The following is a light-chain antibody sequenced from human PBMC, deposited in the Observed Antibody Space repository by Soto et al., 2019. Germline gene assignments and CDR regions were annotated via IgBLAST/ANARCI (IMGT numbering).Light chain of an antibody. Sequence: QSALTQPRSVSGSPGQSVTISCPGTSSDVGGYNYVSWYQQHTGKAPKLMIYDVSKRPSGVPDRFSGSKSGNTASLTISGLQAEDEADYYCSSYAGSSHVFGTGTKVTV. V-gene: IGLV2-11*01. CDR1: SSDVGGYNY. CDR2: DVS. J-gene: IGLJ1*01. CDR3: SSYAGSSHV.